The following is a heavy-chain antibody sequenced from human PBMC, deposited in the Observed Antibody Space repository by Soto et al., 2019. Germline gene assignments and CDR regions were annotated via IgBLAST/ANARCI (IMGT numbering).Heavy chain of an antibody. Sequence: QLQLQESGSGLVKPSQTLSLTCAVSGGSISSGGYSWSWIRQPAGKGLEWIGYIYHSGSTYYNPSVKSRVTISVDRSKNQFSLKLSSVTAADTAVYYCARENNVLPGGYFDYWGQGTLVTVSS. CDR2: IYHSGST. CDR3: ARENNVLPGGYFDY. CDR1: GGSISSGGYS. D-gene: IGHD3-10*01. J-gene: IGHJ4*02. V-gene: IGHV4-30-2*01.